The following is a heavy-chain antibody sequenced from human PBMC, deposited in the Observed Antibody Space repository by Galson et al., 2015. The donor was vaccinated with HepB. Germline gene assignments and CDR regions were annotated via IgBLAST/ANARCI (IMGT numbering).Heavy chain of an antibody. V-gene: IGHV3-30*04. D-gene: IGHD6-19*01. CDR2: ISYDGSNK. Sequence: SLRLSCAASGFTFSSYAMHWVRQAPGKGLEWVAVISYDGSNKYYADSVKGRFTISRDNSKNTLYLQMNSLRAEDTAVYYCARWEGFLEQWLDHFDYWGQGTLVTVSS. CDR1: GFTFSSYA. J-gene: IGHJ4*02. CDR3: ARWEGFLEQWLDHFDY.